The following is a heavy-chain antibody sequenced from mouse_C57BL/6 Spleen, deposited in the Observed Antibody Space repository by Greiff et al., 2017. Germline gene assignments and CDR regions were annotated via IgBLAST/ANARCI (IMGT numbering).Heavy chain of an antibody. J-gene: IGHJ4*01. D-gene: IGHD1-1*01. CDR2: INPNNGGT. Sequence: EVQLQQSGPELVKPGASVKISCKASGYTFTDYYMNWVKQSHGKSLEWIGDINPNNGGTSYNQKFKGKATLTVDKSSSTAYMELRSLTSEDSAVYYCARNIPSWYYGSSSFYAMDYWGQGTSVTVSS. CDR3: ARNIPSWYYGSSSFYAMDY. CDR1: GYTFTDYY. V-gene: IGHV1-26*01.